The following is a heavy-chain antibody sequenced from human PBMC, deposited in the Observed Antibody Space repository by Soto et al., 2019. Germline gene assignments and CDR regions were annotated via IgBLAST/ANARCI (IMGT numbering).Heavy chain of an antibody. J-gene: IGHJ4*02. CDR3: ARGWQNTVDY. V-gene: IGHV4-34*01. CDR1: GGSFSGYY. Sequence: SETLSLTCAVYGGSFSGYYWSWIRQPPGKGLEWIGEINHSGSTNYNPPLKSRVTISVDTSKNQFSLKLSSVTAADTAVYYCARGWQNTVDYWGQGTLVTVSS. CDR2: INHSGST. D-gene: IGHD4-17*01.